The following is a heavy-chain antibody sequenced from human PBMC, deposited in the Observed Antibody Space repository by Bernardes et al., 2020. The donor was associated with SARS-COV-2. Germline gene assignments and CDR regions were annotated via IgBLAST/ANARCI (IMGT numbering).Heavy chain of an antibody. J-gene: IGHJ3*02. CDR2: SRNKVTSYTT. CDR3: ARASGWDAFDI. CDR1: GFTFSDHY. Sequence: GGSLRLSCAASGFTFSDHYMDWVRQTPGKGLEWVGRSRNKVTSYTTEYAASVKGRFIISRDDSKNSLYLQMNSLKTEDTAVYYCARASGWDAFDIWGQGTMVTVSS. D-gene: IGHD3-22*01. V-gene: IGHV3-72*01.